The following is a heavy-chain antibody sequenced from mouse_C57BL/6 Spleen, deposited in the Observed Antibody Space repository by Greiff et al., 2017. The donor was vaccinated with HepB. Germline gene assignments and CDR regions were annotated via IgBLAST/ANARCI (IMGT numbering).Heavy chain of an antibody. CDR1: GFTFSSYA. CDR3: TRDRGVRQGPWFAY. D-gene: IGHD2-14*01. CDR2: ISSGGDYI. Sequence: DVQLVESGAGLVKPGGSLKLSCAASGFTFSSYAMSWVRQTPEKRLEWVAYISSGGDYIYYADTVKGRFTISRDNARNTLYLQMSSMKSEDTAMYYCTRDRGVRQGPWFAYWGQGTLVTVSA. V-gene: IGHV5-9-1*02. J-gene: IGHJ3*01.